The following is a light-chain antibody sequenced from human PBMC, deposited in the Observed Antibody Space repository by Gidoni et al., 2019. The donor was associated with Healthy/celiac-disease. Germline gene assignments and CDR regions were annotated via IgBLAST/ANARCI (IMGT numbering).Light chain of an antibody. V-gene: IGKV4-1*01. CDR3: QQYYSTPLT. J-gene: IGKJ4*01. CDR2: LAS. Sequence: DIVMTQSPDSLAVSLGERATINCKSSQSVLYNSNNKNYLAWYQQQPGQPPKLLIYLASTRESGVPDRFSGSGSGTDFTLTISSLQAEDVAVYYCQQYYSTPLTFGGGTKVEIK. CDR1: QSVLYNSNNKNY.